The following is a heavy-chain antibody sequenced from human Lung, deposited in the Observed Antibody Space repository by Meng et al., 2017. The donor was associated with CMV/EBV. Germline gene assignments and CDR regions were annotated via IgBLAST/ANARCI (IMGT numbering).Heavy chain of an antibody. CDR1: GGSISSRNYY. J-gene: IGHJ4*02. CDR3: ARRRGGSGRDC. Sequence: QLQEAGPGLLKPSETLALTCTVSGGSISSRNYYWDWIRQPPGKGLEWIGAIYHSGSTSYNPSLQSRVTMFVDTSKNQFSLMLTSVTATDTAVYYCARRRGGSGRDCWGQGTLVTVSS. D-gene: IGHD3-10*01. V-gene: IGHV4-39*01. CDR2: IYHSGST.